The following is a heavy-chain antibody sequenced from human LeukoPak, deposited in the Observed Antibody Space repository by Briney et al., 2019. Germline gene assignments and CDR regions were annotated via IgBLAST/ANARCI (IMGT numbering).Heavy chain of an antibody. D-gene: IGHD6-19*01. CDR3: ARSTVIAVAGTFDY. J-gene: IGHJ4*02. CDR2: INPNSGGT. V-gene: IGHV1-2*02. Sequence: ASVKVSCKASGYTFTGYYMHWVRQAPGQGLEWMGWINPNSGGTNYAQKFQGRVTMIRDTSISTAYMELSRLRSDDTAVYYCARSTVIAVAGTFDYWGQGTLVTVSS. CDR1: GYTFTGYY.